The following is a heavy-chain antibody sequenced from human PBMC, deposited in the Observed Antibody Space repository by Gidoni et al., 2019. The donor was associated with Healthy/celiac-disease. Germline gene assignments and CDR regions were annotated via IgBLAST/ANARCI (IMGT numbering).Heavy chain of an antibody. J-gene: IGHJ3*02. Sequence: QVQLQESGPGLVKPSETLSLTCTVPGGSISSYYWSWIRQPPGKGLEWIGYIYYSGSTNYNPSLKSRVTISVDTSKNQFSLKLSSVTAADTAVYYCARHRLPRTLDAFDIWGQGTMVTVSS. CDR1: GGSISSYY. V-gene: IGHV4-59*08. D-gene: IGHD5-12*01. CDR2: IYYSGST. CDR3: ARHRLPRTLDAFDI.